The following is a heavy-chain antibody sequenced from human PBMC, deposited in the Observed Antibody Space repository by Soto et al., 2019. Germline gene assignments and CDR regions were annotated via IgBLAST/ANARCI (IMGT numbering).Heavy chain of an antibody. D-gene: IGHD6-13*01. Sequence: SVKVSCKASGGTFSNYRINWVRQAPGQGLEWVGGIVPIYRTADYAQEFQGRVTITADESARTAYMELRSLKSRDTAVYYCVRDSGAKLSSSWGHGTLVTVSS. CDR1: GGTFSNYR. V-gene: IGHV1-69*13. J-gene: IGHJ4*01. CDR3: VRDSGAKLSSS. CDR2: IVPIYRTA.